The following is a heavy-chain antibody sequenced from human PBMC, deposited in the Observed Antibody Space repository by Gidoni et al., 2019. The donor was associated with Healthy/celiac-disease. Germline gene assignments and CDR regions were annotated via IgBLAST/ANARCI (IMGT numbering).Heavy chain of an antibody. V-gene: IGHV3-30*04. J-gene: IGHJ6*02. CDR3: ARDAPEGRVVVTKYYYYGMDV. CDR1: GFTFSRYA. CDR2: ISYDGSNK. D-gene: IGHD3-22*01. Sequence: QVQLVESGGGVVQPGRSLRLSCAASGFTFSRYAMHWVRQAPGKGLEWVAVISYDGSNKYYADSVKGRFTISRDNSKNTLYLQMNSLRAEDTAVYYCARDAPEGRVVVTKYYYYGMDVWGQGTTVTVSS.